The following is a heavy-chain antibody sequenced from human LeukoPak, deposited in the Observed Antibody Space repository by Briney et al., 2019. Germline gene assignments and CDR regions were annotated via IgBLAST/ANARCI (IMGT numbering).Heavy chain of an antibody. CDR1: GFTFTSNY. V-gene: IGHV1-46*01. J-gene: IGHJ4*02. CDR2: INPSGGNT. D-gene: IGHD6-6*01. Sequence: ASVKVSCKASGFTFTSNYILWVRQAPGQGLEWMGEINPSGGNTRYAQKFRGRVTMTRDMSASTVDLELSSLRSEDTAVYYCGSSITARLDCWGQGTRVTVTS. CDR3: GSSITARLDC.